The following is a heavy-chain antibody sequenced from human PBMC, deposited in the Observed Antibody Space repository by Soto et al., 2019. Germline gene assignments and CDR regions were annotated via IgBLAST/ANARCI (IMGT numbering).Heavy chain of an antibody. D-gene: IGHD1-20*01. Sequence: PSETLSLTCTVSGGSISGSSYYWGSIRQPPGRGLEWIASIYFSGNTYYNPSLKSRVTISVDTSKNQFSLKLRSVTAADTAVYYCGRRDYNLHGERDWIDFRGQGTLVTVFS. CDR3: GRRDYNLHGERDWIDF. J-gene: IGHJ5*01. CDR1: GGSISGSSYY. CDR2: IYFSGNT. V-gene: IGHV4-39*01.